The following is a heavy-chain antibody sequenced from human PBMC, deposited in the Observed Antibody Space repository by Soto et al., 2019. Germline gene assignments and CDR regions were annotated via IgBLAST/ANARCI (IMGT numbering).Heavy chain of an antibody. V-gene: IGHV3-23*01. CDR1: GFTFSSYA. CDR2: ISDSGGST. Sequence: PGGSLRLSCAASGFTFSSYAMSWVRQAPGKGLEWVSAISDSGGSTYYADSVKGRFTISRDNSKNTLYLQMNSLRAEDTAVYYCAKDGYGSGSYYYGMDVWGQGTTVTVSS. J-gene: IGHJ6*02. D-gene: IGHD3-10*01. CDR3: AKDGYGSGSYYYGMDV.